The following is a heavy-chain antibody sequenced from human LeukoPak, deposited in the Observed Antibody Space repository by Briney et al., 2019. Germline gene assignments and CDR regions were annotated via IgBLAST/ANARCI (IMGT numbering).Heavy chain of an antibody. CDR1: GFTFSSYD. J-gene: IGHJ4*02. CDR3: ARAIAAAGGSQ. V-gene: IGHV3-30-3*01. Sequence: PGGSLRLSCGASGFTFSSYDMYWVRQAPGKGLEWVAVISYDGSNKYYADSVKGRFTISRDNSKNTLYLQMNSLRAEDTAVYYCARAIAAAGGSQRGQGTLVTVSS. D-gene: IGHD6-13*01. CDR2: ISYDGSNK.